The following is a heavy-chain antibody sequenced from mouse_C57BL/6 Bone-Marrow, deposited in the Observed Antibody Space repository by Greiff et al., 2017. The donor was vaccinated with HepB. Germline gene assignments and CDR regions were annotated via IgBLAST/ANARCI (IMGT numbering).Heavy chain of an antibody. D-gene: IGHD1-1*02. CDR3: VRFSYMDGYFDV. V-gene: IGHV10-3*01. CDR2: IRSKSSNSAT. J-gene: IGHJ1*03. Sequence: DVMLVESGGGLVQPKGSLKLSCAASGFTFNTYAMHWVRQAPGKGLEWVARIRSKSSNSATYYADSVKDRFTISRDDSQSMLYLQMNNLKTEDTAMYYCVRFSYMDGYFDVWGTGTTVTVSS. CDR1: GFTFNTYA.